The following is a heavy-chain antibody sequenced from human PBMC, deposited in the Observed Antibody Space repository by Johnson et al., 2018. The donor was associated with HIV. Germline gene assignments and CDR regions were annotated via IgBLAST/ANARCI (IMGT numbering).Heavy chain of an antibody. CDR3: ARDLTWEMQDTFDL. D-gene: IGHD1-26*01. CDR2: ISWNSDTI. V-gene: IGHV3-9*01. J-gene: IGHJ3*01. CDR1: GFMLNSHG. Sequence: VQLVESGGGLVQPGRSLRLSCAASGFMLNSHGMHWVRQVSKKGLEWVAVISWNSDTIGYADSVKGRFTISRDNAKNSLYLQMKSLRLEDTALYFCARDLTWEMQDTFDLWGQGTMVTVSS.